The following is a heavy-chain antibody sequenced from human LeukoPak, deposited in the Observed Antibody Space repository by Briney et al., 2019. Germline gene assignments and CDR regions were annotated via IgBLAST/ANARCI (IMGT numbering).Heavy chain of an antibody. CDR2: ISSSGSTI. Sequence: GGSLRLSCAASGFTFSSYEMNWVRQAPGKGLEWVSYISSSGSTIYYADSVKGRFTISRDNAKNSLYLQMNSLRAEDTAVYYCARDQDGYNRDWGQGTLVTVSS. D-gene: IGHD5-24*01. CDR3: ARDQDGYNRD. J-gene: IGHJ4*02. CDR1: GFTFSSYE. V-gene: IGHV3-48*03.